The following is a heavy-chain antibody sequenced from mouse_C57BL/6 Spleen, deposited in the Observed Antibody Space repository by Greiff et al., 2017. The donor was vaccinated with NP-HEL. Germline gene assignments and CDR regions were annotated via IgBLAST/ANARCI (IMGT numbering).Heavy chain of an antibody. J-gene: IGHJ2*01. CDR1: GYAFSSSW. V-gene: IGHV1-82*01. CDR2: IYPGDGDT. D-gene: IGHD4-1*01. CDR3: ARGLTGGN. Sequence: VQLQQSGPELVKPGASVKISCKASGYAFSSSWMNWVKQRPGKGLEWIGRIYPGDGDTNYNGKFKGKATLTADKSSSTAYMQLSSLTSEDSAVYFCARGLTGGNWGQGTTLTVSS.